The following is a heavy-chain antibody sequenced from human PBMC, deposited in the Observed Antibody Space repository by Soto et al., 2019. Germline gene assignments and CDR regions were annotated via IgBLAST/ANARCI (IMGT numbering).Heavy chain of an antibody. CDR3: ARDEPIFGVDYSHYGMDL. Sequence: GGSLRLSCAASGIPFSSYAMAWVRQAQGKGLEWVSTISGSGGDTYCADSVKGRFTISRDNSKKEVYLQKSALRAEDTGIYYCARDEPIFGVDYSHYGMDLWGEGATVTVS. CDR2: ISGSGGDT. D-gene: IGHD3-3*01. CDR1: GIPFSSYA. J-gene: IGHJ6*02. V-gene: IGHV3-23*01.